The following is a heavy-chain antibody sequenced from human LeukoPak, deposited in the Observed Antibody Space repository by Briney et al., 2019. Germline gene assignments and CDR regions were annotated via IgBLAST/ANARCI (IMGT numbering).Heavy chain of an antibody. CDR1: ADSFSSHY. CDR3: ARDLVTVTKGFDI. J-gene: IGHJ3*02. Sequence: SETLSLTCAVSADSFSSHYWTWIRQAPGKGLEGIGYISYIGSTNYNPSLKSRVTISIDTSKNQFSLKLSSVTAADTAVYYCARDLVTVTKGFDIWGQGTMVSVSS. V-gene: IGHV4-59*11. CDR2: ISYIGST. D-gene: IGHD4-17*01.